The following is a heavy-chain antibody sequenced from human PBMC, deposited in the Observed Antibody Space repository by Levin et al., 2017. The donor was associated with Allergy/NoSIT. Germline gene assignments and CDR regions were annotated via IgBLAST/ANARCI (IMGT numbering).Heavy chain of an antibody. D-gene: IGHD2-15*01. CDR2: ISYDGSNK. CDR1: GFTFSSYA. J-gene: IGHJ4*02. CDR3: AREGIVVVVAATGPIDY. Sequence: PGGSLRLSCAASGFTFSSYAMHWVRQAPGKGLEWVAVISYDGSNKYYADSVKGRFTISRDNSKNTLYLQMNSLRAEDTAVYYCAREGIVVVVAATGPIDYWGQGTLVTVSS. V-gene: IGHV3-30-3*01.